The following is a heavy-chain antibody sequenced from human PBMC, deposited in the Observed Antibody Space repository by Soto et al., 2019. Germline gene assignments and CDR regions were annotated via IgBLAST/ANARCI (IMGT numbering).Heavy chain of an antibody. CDR2: IYDSGSS. D-gene: IGHD5-12*01. V-gene: IGHV4-30-4*01. J-gene: IGHJ4*02. CDR3: AREKGYISGPKNFDY. CDR1: GASISSGDYF. Sequence: SETLSLTCTVSGASISSGDYFWSWIRQSPGKGLEWIGYIYDSGSSYYNPSLKSRVTMSVDTSKNQFSLKLRSVTAADTAVYYCAREKGYISGPKNFDYWGQGTLVTV.